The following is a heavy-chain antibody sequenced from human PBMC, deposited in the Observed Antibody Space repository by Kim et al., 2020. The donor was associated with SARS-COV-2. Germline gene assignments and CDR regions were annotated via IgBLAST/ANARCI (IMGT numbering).Heavy chain of an antibody. J-gene: IGHJ4*02. CDR1: GGSISSSSYY. D-gene: IGHD4-17*01. CDR2: IYYSGST. Sequence: SETLSLTCTVSGGSISSSSYYWGWIRQPPGKGLEWIGSIYYSGSTYYNPSLKSRVTISVDTSKNQFSLKLSSVTAADTAVYYCARSSPDTVTIDYWGQGTLVTVSS. CDR3: ARSSPDTVTIDY. V-gene: IGHV4-39*01.